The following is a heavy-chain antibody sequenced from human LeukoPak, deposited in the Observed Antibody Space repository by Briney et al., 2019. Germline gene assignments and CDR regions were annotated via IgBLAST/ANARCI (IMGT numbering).Heavy chain of an antibody. D-gene: IGHD6-19*01. CDR2: IYPGDSDT. Sequence: GESLKISCKASGYGFTSYYIGWVRQMPGKGLEWMGIIYPGDSDTKYSPSFQGQVTISADKSISTAYLQWSSLKASDTTMYYCATISSGWYYSDAFDIWGQGTMVTVSS. V-gene: IGHV5-51*01. CDR3: ATISSGWYYSDAFDI. J-gene: IGHJ3*02. CDR1: GYGFTSYY.